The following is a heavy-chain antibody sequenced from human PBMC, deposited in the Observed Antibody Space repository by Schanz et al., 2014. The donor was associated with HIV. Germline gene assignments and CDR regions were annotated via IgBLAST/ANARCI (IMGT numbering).Heavy chain of an antibody. CDR2: ISWHGYTV. D-gene: IGHD3-22*01. V-gene: IGHV3-9*01. Sequence: EVQLVESGGGLVQPGGSLRLSCVASGFNFNSYAMHWVRQVPGKGLEWVAGISWHGYTVGYADSVKGRFTISRDNGRNSLYLQMNSLRPEDTALYYCAKDIFYDSSGLNPGWGSFDIWGQGTLVTVSS. CDR1: GFNFNSYA. J-gene: IGHJ3*02. CDR3: AKDIFYDSSGLNPGWGSFDI.